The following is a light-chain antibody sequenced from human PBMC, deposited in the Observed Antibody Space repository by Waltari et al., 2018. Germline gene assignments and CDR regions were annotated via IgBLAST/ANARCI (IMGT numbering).Light chain of an antibody. CDR1: QSFSRA. V-gene: IGKV3-20*01. J-gene: IGKJ1*01. Sequence: EIVLTQSPGNLSLSPGERATLSCRASQSFSRALAWYQQKPGQAPRLRIYDASTRAIGIPDRFSGGGSGTDFSLTISRLEPEDFAVYYCQHYVRLPVTFGQGTTVEIK. CDR2: DAS. CDR3: QHYVRLPVT.